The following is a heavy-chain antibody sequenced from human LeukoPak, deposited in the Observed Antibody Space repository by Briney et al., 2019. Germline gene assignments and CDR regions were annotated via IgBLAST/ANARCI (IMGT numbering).Heavy chain of an antibody. V-gene: IGHV5-51*01. D-gene: IGHD2-2*01. CDR1: GYSFTSYW. J-gene: IGHJ6*02. Sequence: GESLKISCKGSGYSFTSYWIGWVRQMPGKGLEWMGNIYPGDSDTRYSPSFQGQVTISADKSISTAYLQWSSLKASDTAMYYCARLPLGTTDGYYYYGMDVWGQGTTVTVSS. CDR2: IYPGDSDT. CDR3: ARLPLGTTDGYYYYGMDV.